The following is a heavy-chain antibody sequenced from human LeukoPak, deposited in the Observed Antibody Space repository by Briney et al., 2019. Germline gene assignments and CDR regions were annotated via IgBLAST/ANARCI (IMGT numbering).Heavy chain of an antibody. J-gene: IGHJ4*02. V-gene: IGHV3-30*04. CDR3: AREYSSGYFYFDY. CDR2: ISYDGSNK. Sequence: GGSLRLSCAASGFTFSSYAMHWVRQAPGKGLEWVAVISYDGSNKYYADSVKGRFTISRDNSKNTLYLQMNSLRAEDTAVYYCAREYSSGYFYFDYWAREPWSPSPQ. CDR1: GFTFSSYA. D-gene: IGHD3-22*01.